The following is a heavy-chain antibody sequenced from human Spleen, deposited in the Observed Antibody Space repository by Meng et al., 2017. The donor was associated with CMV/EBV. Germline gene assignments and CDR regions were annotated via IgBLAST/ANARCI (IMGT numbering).Heavy chain of an antibody. D-gene: IGHD6-19*01. Sequence: ASVKVSCKAYGYTFSSYGLSWVRQAPGQGPEWMGWINPNSGGTNYAQKFQGRVTMTRDTSISTAYMELSRLRSDDTAVYYCARDLGVAGLHSKGWFDPWGQGTLVTVSS. CDR1: GYTFSSYG. J-gene: IGHJ5*02. V-gene: IGHV1-2*02. CDR2: INPNSGGT. CDR3: ARDLGVAGLHSKGWFDP.